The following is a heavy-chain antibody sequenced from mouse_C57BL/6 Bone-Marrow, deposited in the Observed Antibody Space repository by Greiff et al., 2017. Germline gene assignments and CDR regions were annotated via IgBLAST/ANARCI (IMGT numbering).Heavy chain of an antibody. D-gene: IGHD3-1*01. V-gene: IGHV2-2*01. CDR3: ARRGAPGGYAMDY. CDR1: GFSLTSYG. Sequence: VKLMESGPGLVQPSQSLSITCTVSGFSLTSYGVHWVRQSPGKGLEWLGVIWSGGSTDYNAAFISRLSISKDNSKSQVFFKMNSLQADDTAIYYCARRGAPGGYAMDYWGQGTSVTVSS. CDR2: IWSGGST. J-gene: IGHJ4*01.